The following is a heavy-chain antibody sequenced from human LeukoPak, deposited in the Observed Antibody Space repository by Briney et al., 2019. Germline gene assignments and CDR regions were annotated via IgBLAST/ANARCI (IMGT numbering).Heavy chain of an antibody. CDR3: ARLHDYGDSHFDY. J-gene: IGHJ4*02. V-gene: IGHV4-59*01. CDR1: GGSISSYY. Sequence: SETLSLTCTVSGGSISSYYWSWIRQPPGKGLEWIGYIYYSGSTNYNPSLKSRVTISVDTSKNQFSLKLSSVTAADTAVYYCARLHDYGDSHFDYWGQGTPVTVSS. CDR2: IYYSGST. D-gene: IGHD4-17*01.